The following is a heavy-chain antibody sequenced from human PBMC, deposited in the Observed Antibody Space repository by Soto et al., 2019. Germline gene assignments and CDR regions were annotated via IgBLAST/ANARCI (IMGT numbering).Heavy chain of an antibody. CDR3: ARDSGHYGKGWFDP. CDR2: IYHSGST. CDR1: GASISSGGYY. Sequence: QVQLQESGPGLVKPLETLSLTCTVSGASISSGGYYWNWMRQHPGKGLEWIGYIYHSGSTNYNPSLKSRVTMSVDTSKKQFSLKLSYVTAADTALYYCARDSGHYGKGWFDPWGQGTLVTVSS. D-gene: IGHD3-10*01. J-gene: IGHJ5*02. V-gene: IGHV4-31*03.